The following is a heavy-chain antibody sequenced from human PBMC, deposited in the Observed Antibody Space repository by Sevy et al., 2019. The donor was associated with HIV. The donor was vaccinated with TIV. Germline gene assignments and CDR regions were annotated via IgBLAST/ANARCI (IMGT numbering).Heavy chain of an antibody. J-gene: IGHJ4*02. CDR2: INQDGSEK. CDR3: GRGGYHPMY. V-gene: IGHV3-7*03. Sequence: GGSLRLSCAASGFTFSNYWMSWVRQAPGKGLECVANINQDGSEKYYLDSVKGRFIVSRDNAKNSLYLQMNSLRAEDTAVYYCGRGGYHPMYGGQGTLVTVSS. CDR1: GFTFSNYW. D-gene: IGHD6-13*01.